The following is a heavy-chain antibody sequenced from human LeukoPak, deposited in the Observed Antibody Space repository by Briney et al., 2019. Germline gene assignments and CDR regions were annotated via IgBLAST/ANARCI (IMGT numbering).Heavy chain of an antibody. J-gene: IGHJ6*03. D-gene: IGHD3-3*01. CDR3: ARVAVYDSSQGNYYYYYMDV. CDR1: GFIFSSYG. V-gene: IGHV3-30*03. Sequence: GGSLRLSCAASGFIFSSYGMHWVRQAPGKGLEWVAVISYDGSTKYYADSVKGRFTISRDNAKNSLYLQMNSLRAEDTALYHCARVAVYDSSQGNYYYYYMDVWGKGTTVTVSS. CDR2: ISYDGSTK.